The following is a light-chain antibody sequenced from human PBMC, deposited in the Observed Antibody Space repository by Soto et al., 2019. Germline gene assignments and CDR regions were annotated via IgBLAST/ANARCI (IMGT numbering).Light chain of an antibody. CDR2: GNS. CDR1: SSNIGAGYD. J-gene: IGLJ2*01. Sequence: QSVLTQPPSVSGAPGQRVTISCTGSSSNIGAGYDVNWYQQLPETAPKLLIYGNSNRPSGVPDRFSGSKSGTSASLAITGLQAEDEADYSCQSYDSSLSVVIFGGGTKLTVL. V-gene: IGLV1-40*01. CDR3: QSYDSSLSVVI.